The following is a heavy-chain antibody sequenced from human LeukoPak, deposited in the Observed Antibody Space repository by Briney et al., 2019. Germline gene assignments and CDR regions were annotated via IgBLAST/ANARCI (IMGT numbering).Heavy chain of an antibody. CDR2: ISGSGGST. CDR1: GFTFSSYA. V-gene: IGHV3-23*01. CDR3: AREVTMIVVVSRADAFDI. J-gene: IGHJ3*02. Sequence: GGSLRLSCAASGFTFSSYAMSWVRQAPGKGLEWVSAISGSGGSTYYADSVKGRFTISRDNSKNTLYLQMNSLRAEDTAVYYCAREVTMIVVVSRADAFDIWGQGTMVTVSS. D-gene: IGHD3-22*01.